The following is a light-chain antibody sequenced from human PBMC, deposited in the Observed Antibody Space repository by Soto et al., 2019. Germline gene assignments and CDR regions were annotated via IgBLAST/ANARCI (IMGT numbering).Light chain of an antibody. CDR2: DAS. V-gene: IGKV3-11*01. CDR3: QKRSNWPLT. CDR1: QSVSNY. Sequence: EIVLTQSPATLSLSPGERATLSCRASQSVSNYLAWYQQKPGQAPRLLIYDASNRATGIPARFSGSWSGTDFTLTISTLETEDFAVYYCQKRSNWPLTFGGGTKVEIK. J-gene: IGKJ4*01.